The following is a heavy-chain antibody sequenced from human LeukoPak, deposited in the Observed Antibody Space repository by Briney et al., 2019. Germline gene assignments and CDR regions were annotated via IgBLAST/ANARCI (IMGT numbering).Heavy chain of an antibody. CDR1: GFTFSSYG. CDR2: VWSDGTNK. CDR3: ARERPIITYFDY. V-gene: IGHV3-33*01. D-gene: IGHD5-24*01. Sequence: GGSLRLSCAASGFTFSSYGIHWVRQAPGKGLEWVTVVWSDGTNKYYADSVKGRFTISRDNSKNTLSLQMNSLRAEDTAVYYCARERPIITYFDYWGQGTLVTVSS. J-gene: IGHJ4*02.